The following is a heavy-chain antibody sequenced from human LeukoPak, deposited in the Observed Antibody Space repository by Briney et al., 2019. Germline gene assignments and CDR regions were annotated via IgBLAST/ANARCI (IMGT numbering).Heavy chain of an antibody. CDR2: IYYSGST. CDR3: ARGGGYDFYCYYMDV. J-gene: IGHJ6*03. Sequence: PSETLSLTCTVSGGSISSYYWSWIRQPPGKGLEWIGYIYYSGSTNYNPSLKSRVTISVDTSKNQFSLKLSSVTAADTAVYYCARGGGYDFYCYYMDVWGKGTTVTISS. D-gene: IGHD5-12*01. CDR1: GGSISSYY. V-gene: IGHV4-59*01.